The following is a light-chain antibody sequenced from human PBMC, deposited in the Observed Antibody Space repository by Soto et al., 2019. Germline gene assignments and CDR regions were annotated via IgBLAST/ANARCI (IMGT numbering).Light chain of an antibody. Sequence: RCPIAPSLAPGFGFTLSCXANQGIGDTLAWYQHKPGQTPRLLIYDTSTRATGVPARFSGSRSGPEFTLTINSLQSEDFAIYYCQPYNNWPLTFGGGTKVDIK. J-gene: IGKJ4*01. V-gene: IGKV3-15*01. CDR1: QGIGDT. CDR2: DTS. CDR3: QPYNNWPLT.